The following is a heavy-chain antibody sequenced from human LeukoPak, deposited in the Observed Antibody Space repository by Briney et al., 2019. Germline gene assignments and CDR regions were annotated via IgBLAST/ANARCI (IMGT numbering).Heavy chain of an antibody. D-gene: IGHD2-2*02. J-gene: IGHJ5*02. CDR3: ATDLSYTTNWFDP. CDR1: GYTLTELS. V-gene: IGHV1-24*01. CDR2: FDPEDGET. Sequence: ASVKVSCKVSGYTLTELSMHWVRQAPGKGLEWMGGFDPEDGETIYAQKFQGRVTMTEDTSTDTAYMELSSLGSEDTAVYYCATDLSYTTNWFDPWGQGTLVTVSS.